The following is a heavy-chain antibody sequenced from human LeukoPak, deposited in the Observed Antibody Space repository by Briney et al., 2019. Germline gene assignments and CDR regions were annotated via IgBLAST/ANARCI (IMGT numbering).Heavy chain of an antibody. V-gene: IGHV1-2*02. D-gene: IGHD3-10*01. J-gene: IGHJ4*02. Sequence: ASVKVSCKASGYTFTGYYMHWVRQAPGQGLEWMGWINPNSGGTKYAQKFQGRVTMTRDTSITTAYMELSRLRSDDTAVYYCARSLDGELFGGSDYFDYWGQGTLVTVPS. CDR2: INPNSGGT. CDR1: GYTFTGYY. CDR3: ARSLDGELFGGSDYFDY.